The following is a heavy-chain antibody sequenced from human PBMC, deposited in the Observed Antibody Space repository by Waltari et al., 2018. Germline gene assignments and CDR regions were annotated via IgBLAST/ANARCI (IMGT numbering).Heavy chain of an antibody. D-gene: IGHD1-20*01. CDR3: ARRYFDY. J-gene: IGHJ4*02. V-gene: IGHV3-7*01. CDR2: IKEDGSEK. Sequence: EVQLVESGGGLVRPGGSLRLSCAASVFTFSSYWMQWVRQAPGKGLEWVANIKEDGSEKHYVDSVKGRFTISRDNGRNTLYLQMNSLRDEDTAVYYCARRYFDYWGQGTLVTVSS. CDR1: VFTFSSYW.